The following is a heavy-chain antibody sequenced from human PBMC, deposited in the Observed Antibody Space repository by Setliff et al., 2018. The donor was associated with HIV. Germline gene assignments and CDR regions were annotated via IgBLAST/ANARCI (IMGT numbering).Heavy chain of an antibody. CDR3: ARRRCSAASCPDNSWNWLDP. V-gene: IGHV4-4*07. CDR1: GGSISSYY. CDR2: IHTTGST. Sequence: SETLSLTCTVSGGSISSYYWSWIRLPAGKGLEWIGQIHTTGSTNYNPSLKSRVTISMDPSKNQFSLKLRSVTAADTAMYYCARRRCSAASCPDNSWNWLDPWGQGTLVTVSS. D-gene: IGHD2-15*01. J-gene: IGHJ5*02.